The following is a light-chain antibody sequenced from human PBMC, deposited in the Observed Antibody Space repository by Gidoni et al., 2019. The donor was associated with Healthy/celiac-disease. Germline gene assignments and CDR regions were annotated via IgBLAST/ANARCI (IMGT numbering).Light chain of an antibody. CDR2: AAS. CDR3: LQDYNYPLT. J-gene: IGKJ4*01. V-gene: IGKV1-6*01. Sequence: IQFTQHPSYLSASVGDRVTITCRASQGSRNDLGWYQQKPGKAPKLLIYAASSLQSGVPSRFSGSGSGTDFTLTISSLQPEDFATYYCLQDYNYPLTVGGGTKVEIK. CDR1: QGSRND.